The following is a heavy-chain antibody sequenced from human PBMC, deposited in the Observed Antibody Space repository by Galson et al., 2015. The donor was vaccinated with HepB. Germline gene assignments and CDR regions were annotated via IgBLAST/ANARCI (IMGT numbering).Heavy chain of an antibody. Sequence: QSGAEVTKPGESLRISCKGSGYSFTSYWISWVRQMPGKGLEWMGRIDPSDSYTNYSPSFQGHVTISADKSISTAYLQWSSLKASDTAMYYCAREEGVRSSGWTSLYYFDYWGQGTLVTVSS. J-gene: IGHJ4*02. CDR3: AREEGVRSSGWTSLYYFDY. CDR2: IDPSDSYT. CDR1: GYSFTSYW. V-gene: IGHV5-10-1*01. D-gene: IGHD6-19*01.